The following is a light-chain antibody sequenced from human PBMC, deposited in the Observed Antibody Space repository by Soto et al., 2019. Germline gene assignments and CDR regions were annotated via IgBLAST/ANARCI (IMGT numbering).Light chain of an antibody. Sequence: QLVLTQPPSVSGAPGQRVTISCTGSSSNIGTGYDVHWYQQLPGTAPKLLIFRNSNRPSGVPDRFSGSKSGTSASLAITGLQAEDEADYYCQSYDSSLSGSVVFGGGTQLTVL. J-gene: IGLJ2*01. CDR3: QSYDSSLSGSVV. CDR2: RNS. CDR1: SSNIGTGYD. V-gene: IGLV1-40*01.